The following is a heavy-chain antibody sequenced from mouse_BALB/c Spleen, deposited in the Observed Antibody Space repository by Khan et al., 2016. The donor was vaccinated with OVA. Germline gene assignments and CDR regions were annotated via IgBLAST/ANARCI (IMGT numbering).Heavy chain of an antibody. CDR3: ASHLTGSFAY. D-gene: IGHD4-1*01. V-gene: IGHV5-6*01. CDR2: ISSGGDYT. J-gene: IGHJ3*01. CDR1: GFTFSSYS. Sequence: EVQLQESGGDLVKPGGSLKLSCAASGFTFSSYSMSWVRQTPDKRLEWVASISSGGDYTYYPDIVKGRFTISRDNAKNTLYLEMSSLKSEDTAMEYCASHLTGSFAYWGQGTLGTVSA.